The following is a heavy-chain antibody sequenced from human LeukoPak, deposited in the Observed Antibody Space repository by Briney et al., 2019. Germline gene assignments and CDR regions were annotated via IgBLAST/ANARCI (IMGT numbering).Heavy chain of an antibody. D-gene: IGHD4-17*01. J-gene: IGHJ4*02. CDR1: GGSISSGGYY. CDR2: IYYSGST. V-gene: IGHV4-31*03. CDR3: ARAHADYGDYVLFDY. Sequence: PSETLSLTCTVSGGSISSGGYYWSWIRQHPGKGLEWIGYIYYSGSTYYNPSLKSRVTISVDTSKNQFSLKLSSVTAADTAVYYCARAHADYGDYVLFDYWGQGTLVTVSS.